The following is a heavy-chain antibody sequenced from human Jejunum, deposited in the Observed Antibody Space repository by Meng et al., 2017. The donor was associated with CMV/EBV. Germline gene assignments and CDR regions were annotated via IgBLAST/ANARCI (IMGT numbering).Heavy chain of an antibody. CDR2: IIPILETT. D-gene: IGHD3-22*01. CDR1: FSSSS. Sequence: FSSSSIRSVRQAPRQGLEWMGGIIPILETTNYARKFQGRLTIIADKSTSTAYMELNSLKSEDTAVYYCARGVSWYHDGSGPYYFDYWGQGTLVTVSS. J-gene: IGHJ4*02. V-gene: IGHV1-69*06. CDR3: ARGVSWYHDGSGPYYFDY.